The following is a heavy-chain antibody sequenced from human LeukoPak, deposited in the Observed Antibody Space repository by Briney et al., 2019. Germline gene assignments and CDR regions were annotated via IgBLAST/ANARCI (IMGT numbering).Heavy chain of an antibody. CDR2: INPNSGGT. J-gene: IGHJ6*03. D-gene: IGHD2-2*01. CDR1: GYTFTGYY. CDR3: ATSLGYCSSTSCYGNYYYYMDV. Sequence: GASVKVSCKASGYTFTGYYMHWVRQAPGQGLEWMGWINPNSGGTNYAQKFQGRVTMTRDTSISTAYMELSRLRSDDTAVYYCATSLGYCSSTSCYGNYYYYMDVWGKGTTVTVSS. V-gene: IGHV1-2*02.